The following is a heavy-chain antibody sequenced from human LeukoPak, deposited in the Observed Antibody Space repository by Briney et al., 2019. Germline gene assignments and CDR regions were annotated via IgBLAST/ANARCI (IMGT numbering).Heavy chain of an antibody. CDR1: GGSFSGYY. CDR2: INHSGST. Sequence: ASETLSLTCTVYGGSFSGYYWSWIRQPPGKGLEWIGEINHSGSTNYNPSLKSRVTISVDTSKNQLSLKLSSVTAADTAVYYCARGYPERRYFDYWGQGTLVTVSS. CDR3: ARGYPERRYFDY. V-gene: IGHV4-34*01. D-gene: IGHD1-14*01. J-gene: IGHJ4*02.